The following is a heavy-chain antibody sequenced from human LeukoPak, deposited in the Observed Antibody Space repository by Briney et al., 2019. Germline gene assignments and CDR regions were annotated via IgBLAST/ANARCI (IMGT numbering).Heavy chain of an antibody. J-gene: IGHJ3*02. Sequence: SVKVSCKASGGTFSSYAISWVRQAPGQGLEWMGGIIPIFGTANYAQKFQGRVTITADKSTSTAYMELSSLRSEDTAVYYCAREESSLDAFDIWAKGQWSPSLQ. V-gene: IGHV1-69*06. CDR1: GGTFSSYA. CDR2: IIPIFGTA. CDR3: AREESSLDAFDI. D-gene: IGHD6-13*01.